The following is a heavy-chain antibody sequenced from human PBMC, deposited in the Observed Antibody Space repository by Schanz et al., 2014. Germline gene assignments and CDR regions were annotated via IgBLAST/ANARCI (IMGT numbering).Heavy chain of an antibody. V-gene: IGHV3-30*18. D-gene: IGHD2-8*02. CDR1: GFTFSDHY. J-gene: IGHJ5*01. CDR3: AKDTGYCHGGACS. CDR2: ISSDGNQQ. Sequence: QVQLVESGGGVVQPGRSLRLSCAASGFTFSDHYMDWVRQAPGKGLEWVGVISSDGNQQYYVDSVRGRFTMSRDNSQNALYRQMDSLRPEDTAVYFCAKDTGYCHGGACSW.